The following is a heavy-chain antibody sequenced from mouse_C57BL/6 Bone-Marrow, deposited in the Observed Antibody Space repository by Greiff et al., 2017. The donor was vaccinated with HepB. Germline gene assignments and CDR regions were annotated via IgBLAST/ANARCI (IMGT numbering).Heavy chain of an antibody. D-gene: IGHD1-1*01. J-gene: IGHJ1*03. V-gene: IGHV1-61*01. CDR1: GYTFTSYW. CDR2: IYPSDSET. CDR3: ARRRGSYYGSSYWYFDV. Sequence: QVQLQQPGAELVRPGSSVKLSCKASGYTFTSYWMDWVKQRPGQGLEWIGNIYPSDSETHYNQKFKDKATLTVDKSSSTAYMQLSSLTSEDSAVYYCARRRGSYYGSSYWYFDVWGTGTTVTVSS.